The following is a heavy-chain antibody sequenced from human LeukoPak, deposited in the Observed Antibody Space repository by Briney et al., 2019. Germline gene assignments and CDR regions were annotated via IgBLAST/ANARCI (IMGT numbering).Heavy chain of an antibody. Sequence: GGSLRLSCAASGFTFSSYAMHWVRQAPGKGLEWVAVISYDGSNKYYADSVKGRFTISRDNSKNTLYLQMNSLRAEDTAVYYCARVGDSSGYYPNDYWGQGTLVTVSS. V-gene: IGHV3-30-3*01. CDR2: ISYDGSNK. CDR3: ARVGDSSGYYPNDY. CDR1: GFTFSSYA. D-gene: IGHD3-22*01. J-gene: IGHJ4*02.